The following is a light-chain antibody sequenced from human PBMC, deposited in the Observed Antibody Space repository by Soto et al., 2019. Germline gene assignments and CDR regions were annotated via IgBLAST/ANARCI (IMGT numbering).Light chain of an antibody. J-gene: IGLJ2*01. V-gene: IGLV1-40*01. Sequence: QPVLTQPPSVSGAPGQRVTISCTGSSSNIGAGYDVHWYQQLPGTAPKLLIYGNSNRPSGVPDRFSGSTSGTSASLAITGLQAEDVADYYCQSYDSSLSGVVFGGGTKLTVL. CDR3: QSYDSSLSGVV. CDR2: GNS. CDR1: SSNIGAGYD.